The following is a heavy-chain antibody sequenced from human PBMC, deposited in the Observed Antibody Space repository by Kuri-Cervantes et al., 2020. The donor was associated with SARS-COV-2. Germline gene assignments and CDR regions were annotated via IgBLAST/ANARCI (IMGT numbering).Heavy chain of an antibody. J-gene: IGHJ4*02. CDR2: ISSSSSYI. Sequence: GGSLRLSCAASGFIFSSYSMNWVRQAPGKGLEWVSSISSSSSYIYYADSVKGRFTISRDNAKNSLYLQMSSLRAEDTAVYYCARDLRLGKSLDYWGQGTLVTVSS. CDR1: GFIFSSYS. D-gene: IGHD7-27*01. V-gene: IGHV3-21*01. CDR3: ARDLRLGKSLDY.